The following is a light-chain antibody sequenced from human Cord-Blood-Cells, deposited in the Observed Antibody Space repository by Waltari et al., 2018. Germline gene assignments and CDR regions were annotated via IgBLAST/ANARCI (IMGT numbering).Light chain of an antibody. CDR3: SSYTSSSTNWV. CDR1: TSDVGGYNY. CDR2: DVS. J-gene: IGLJ3*02. Sequence: QSALTQPASVSGAPGQPITISCTGTTSDVGGYNYVPWYQQHPGKAPKLMIYDVSNRPSGVSNRFSGSKSGNTVSLTISGLQAEDEADYYCSSYTSSSTNWVFGGGTKLTVL. V-gene: IGLV2-14*01.